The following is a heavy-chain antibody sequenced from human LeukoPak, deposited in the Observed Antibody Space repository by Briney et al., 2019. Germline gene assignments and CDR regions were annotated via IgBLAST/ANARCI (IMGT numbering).Heavy chain of an antibody. CDR3: ARTGYIYGYWWFYP. J-gene: IGHJ5*02. V-gene: IGHV1-2*02. Sequence: GASVKVPCKASGYTFTGYYMHWVRQAPGQGLEWMGWINANSGGTNYAQKFQGRVTMTRDTSISTAYMELSRLRSDDTAVYYCARTGYIYGYWWFYPWGQGNLVTVSS. D-gene: IGHD5-18*01. CDR1: GYTFTGYY. CDR2: INANSGGT.